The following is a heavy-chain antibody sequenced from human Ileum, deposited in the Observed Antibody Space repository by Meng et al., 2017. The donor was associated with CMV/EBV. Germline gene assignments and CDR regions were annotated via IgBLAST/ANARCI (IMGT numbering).Heavy chain of an antibody. J-gene: IGHJ6*02. CDR3: ARISKYRYGVYGMDV. V-gene: IGHV3-7*01. CDR2: IARDGSER. Sequence: GESLKISCAASGFTFTTYWMAWVRQAPGKGLEWVANIARDGSERYYGDSVMGRFTVSRDNAKNSLYLEMNSLRAEDTAVYYCARISKYRYGVYGMDVWGQGTTVTVSS. D-gene: IGHD5-18*01. CDR1: GFTFTTYW.